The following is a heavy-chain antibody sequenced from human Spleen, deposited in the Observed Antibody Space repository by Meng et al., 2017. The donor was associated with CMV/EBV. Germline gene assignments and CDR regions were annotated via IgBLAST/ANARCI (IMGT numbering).Heavy chain of an antibody. J-gene: IGHJ4*02. Sequence: VQLVEFGGGLIQPGGSLRLSVAASGFTFSSYAMSWVRQAPGKGLEWVSAISGSGGSTYYADSVKGRFTISRDNSKNTLYLQMNSLRAEDTAVYYCAKSLYSSSWFDYWGQGTLVTVSS. V-gene: IGHV3-23*04. D-gene: IGHD6-13*01. CDR1: GFTFSSYA. CDR3: AKSLYSSSWFDY. CDR2: ISGSGGST.